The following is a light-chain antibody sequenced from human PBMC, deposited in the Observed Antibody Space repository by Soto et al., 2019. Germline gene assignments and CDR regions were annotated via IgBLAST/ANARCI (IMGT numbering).Light chain of an antibody. CDR1: QSVSTY. V-gene: IGKV1-39*01. CDR3: QQSYIDPWT. Sequence: DIQVTQSPSSLSASVGDRVTISCRASQSVSTYLNWYQQKPGKAPNLLIYAASSLHSGVPSRFSGSGSGTDFTLTISSLQPEDFAIYYCQQSYIDPWTFGRGTTVEI. CDR2: AAS. J-gene: IGKJ1*01.